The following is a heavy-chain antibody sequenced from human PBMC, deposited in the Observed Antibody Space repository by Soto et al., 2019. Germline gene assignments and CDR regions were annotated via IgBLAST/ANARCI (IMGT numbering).Heavy chain of an antibody. Sequence: QVQLVQSGAEVKKPGSSVKVSCKASGGTFSSYAVSWVRQAPGQGLEWMGGIIPIFRRTHYAQQFQGRVTITADGSMTTAYMELSSLRSEDTAVYYCAREIRGNFYPDYWGQGTLVTVSS. CDR1: GGTFSSYA. V-gene: IGHV1-69*12. CDR2: IIPIFRRT. J-gene: IGHJ4*02. CDR3: AREIRGNFYPDY. D-gene: IGHD3-10*01.